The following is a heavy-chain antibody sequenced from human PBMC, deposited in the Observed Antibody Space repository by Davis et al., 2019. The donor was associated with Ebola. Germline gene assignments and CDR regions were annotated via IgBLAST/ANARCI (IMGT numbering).Heavy chain of an antibody. V-gene: IGHV3-23*01. CDR3: TTLSGPFDS. CDR1: GFTFSNYA. D-gene: IGHD1-1*01. CDR2: ISASGADI. J-gene: IGHJ4*02. Sequence: GESLKISCAASGFTFSNYAMSWVRQAPGGGLEWVSGISASGADIKYADSVRGRFTISRDNAKNTLYLQMNSLRAEDTALYYCTTLSGPFDSWGLGTLVTVSS.